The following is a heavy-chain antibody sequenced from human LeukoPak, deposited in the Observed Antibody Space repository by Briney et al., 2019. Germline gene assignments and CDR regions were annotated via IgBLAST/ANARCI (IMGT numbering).Heavy chain of an antibody. CDR3: ARDYSGSGSYYNVFDY. Sequence: GGSLRLSCAASGFTFSCYSMNWVRQAPGKGLEWVSSISSSSSYIYYADSVKGRFTISRDNAKNSLYLQMNSLRAEDTAVYYCARDYSGSGSYYNVFDYWGQGTLVTVSS. CDR1: GFTFSCYS. D-gene: IGHD3-10*01. CDR2: ISSSSSYI. V-gene: IGHV3-21*01. J-gene: IGHJ4*02.